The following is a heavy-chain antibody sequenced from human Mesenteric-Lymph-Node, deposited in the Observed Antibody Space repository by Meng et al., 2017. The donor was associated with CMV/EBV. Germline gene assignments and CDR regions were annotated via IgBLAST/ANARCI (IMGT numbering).Heavy chain of an antibody. Sequence: SVKVSCKASGGIFRSYTFSWVRQAPGQGLEWLGRIIPILGITNYAEKFQGRVTINADESTTTAHMELSTLRSEDTAVYYCARDQAEYQMLYQPHWGQGTLVTVSS. D-gene: IGHD2-2*02. CDR1: GGIFRSYT. CDR2: IIPILGIT. V-gene: IGHV1-69*04. CDR3: ARDQAEYQMLYQPH. J-gene: IGHJ4*02.